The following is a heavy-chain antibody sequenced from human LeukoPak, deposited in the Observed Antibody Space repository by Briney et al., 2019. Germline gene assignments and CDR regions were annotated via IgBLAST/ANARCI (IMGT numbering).Heavy chain of an antibody. CDR3: TTDKGNYDSSGEGAFDI. CDR2: IKSKTDGGTT. D-gene: IGHD3-22*01. Sequence: PGGSLRLSCAASGFTFSSYAMSWVRQAPGKGLEWVGRIKSKTDGGTTDYAAPVKGRFTISRDDSKNTLYLQMSSLKTEDTTVYYCTTDKGNYDSSGEGAFDIWGQGTMVTVSS. V-gene: IGHV3-15*01. J-gene: IGHJ3*02. CDR1: GFTFSSYA.